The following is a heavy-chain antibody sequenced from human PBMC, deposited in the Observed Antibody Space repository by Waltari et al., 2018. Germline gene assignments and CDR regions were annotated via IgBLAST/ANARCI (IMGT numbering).Heavy chain of an antibody. CDR3: ARHEDSSSSDY. CDR1: GYSISSGYY. CDR2: IYHSGGT. V-gene: IGHV4-38-2*01. D-gene: IGHD6-6*01. Sequence: QVQLQESGPGLVKPSETLSLTCAVSGYSISSGYYWGWIRQHPGKGLEWIGRIYHSGGTYYNPSLKSLVTISVDTSKNQFSLKLSSVTAADTAVYYCARHEDSSSSDYWGQGTLVTVSS. J-gene: IGHJ4*02.